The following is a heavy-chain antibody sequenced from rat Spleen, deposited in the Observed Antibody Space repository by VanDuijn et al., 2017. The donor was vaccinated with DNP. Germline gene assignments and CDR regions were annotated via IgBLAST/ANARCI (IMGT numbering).Heavy chain of an antibody. V-gene: IGHV2-6*01. CDR1: GLSLSSNS. J-gene: IGHJ2*01. Sequence: QVQLKESGPGLVQPSQTLSLTCTVSGLSLSSNSVSWVRQPPGKGLEWIAAISNSGITYYNSAVQSRLSISRDTAKRQVFLTMNSLQTEDTAIYFCTRDSGVLYYGFDYWGQGVMVTVSS. CDR2: ISNSGIT. CDR3: TRDSGVLYYGFDY. D-gene: IGHD1-6*01.